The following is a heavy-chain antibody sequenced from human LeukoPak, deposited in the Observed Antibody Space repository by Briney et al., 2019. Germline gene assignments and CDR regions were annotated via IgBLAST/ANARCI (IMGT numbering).Heavy chain of an antibody. J-gene: IGHJ4*02. V-gene: IGHV4-39*01. CDR3: ARHGRGGSCF. CDR2: IYYSGST. Sequence: SETLSLTCTVSGGSISSSSYYWGWIRQPPGKGLEWIGSIYYSGSTYYNPSLKSRVTISVDTSKNQFSLKLSSVTAADTAVYYRARHGRGGSCFWGQGTLVTVSS. D-gene: IGHD1-26*01. CDR1: GGSISSSSYY.